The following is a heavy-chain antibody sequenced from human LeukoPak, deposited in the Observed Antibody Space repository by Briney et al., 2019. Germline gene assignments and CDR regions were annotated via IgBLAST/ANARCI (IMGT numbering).Heavy chain of an antibody. J-gene: IGHJ4*02. V-gene: IGHV3-30-3*01. CDR1: GFSFSDHY. Sequence: PGGSLRLSCAASGFSFSDHYMHWVRQAPGKGLEWVAVISYDGSSKYYADSVKGRFTISRDNSKNTLYLQMNSLRAEDTAVYYCARVHYYDSSGPDYWGQGTLVTVSS. CDR2: ISYDGSSK. CDR3: ARVHYYDSSGPDY. D-gene: IGHD3-22*01.